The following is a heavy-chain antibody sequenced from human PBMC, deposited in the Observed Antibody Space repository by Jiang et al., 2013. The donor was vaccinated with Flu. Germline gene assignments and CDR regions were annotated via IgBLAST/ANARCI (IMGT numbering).Heavy chain of an antibody. Sequence: GAEVKKPGASVKVSCKASGYTFTDYYIHWVRQAPGQGLEWMGWINPNTGATDYAQSFQGRVTMTRDTSITAAHMELTRLSSDDTAVYFCARVMLPRGFDFWGQGTLVTVSS. J-gene: IGHJ4*02. V-gene: IGHV1-2*02. CDR1: GYTFTDYY. CDR3: ARVMLPRGFDF. CDR2: INPNTGAT. D-gene: IGHD2-8*01.